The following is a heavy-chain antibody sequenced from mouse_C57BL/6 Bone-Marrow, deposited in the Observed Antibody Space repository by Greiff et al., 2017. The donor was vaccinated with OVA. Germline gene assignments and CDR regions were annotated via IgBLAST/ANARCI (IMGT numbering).Heavy chain of an antibody. CDR1: GYTFTSYW. CDR2: IHPNSGST. CDR3: ARRGEPWIFYFDY. D-gene: IGHD6-1*01. Sequence: QVQLQQPGAELVKPGASVKLSCKASGYTFTSYWMHWVKQRPGQGLEWIGMIHPNSGSTNYNEKFKSKATLTVDKSSSTAYMQLSSLTSEDSAVYYCARRGEPWIFYFDYWGQGTTLTVSS. V-gene: IGHV1-64*01. J-gene: IGHJ2*01.